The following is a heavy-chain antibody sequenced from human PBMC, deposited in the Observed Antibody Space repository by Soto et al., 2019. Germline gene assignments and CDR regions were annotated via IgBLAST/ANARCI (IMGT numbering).Heavy chain of an antibody. Sequence: QITLKESGPTLVKPTQTLTLTCTFSGFSLSTVGVGVGWIRQPPGKALQWLALIYWNGDKYYSPSLTNRLTITKDTSKNQVVLTMTDMGPVDAGPFFCAHQGQLVGDWFDPWGQGTLVTVSS. CDR3: AHQGQLVGDWFDP. CDR1: GFSLSTVGVG. CDR2: IYWNGDK. D-gene: IGHD6-6*01. J-gene: IGHJ5*02. V-gene: IGHV2-5*01.